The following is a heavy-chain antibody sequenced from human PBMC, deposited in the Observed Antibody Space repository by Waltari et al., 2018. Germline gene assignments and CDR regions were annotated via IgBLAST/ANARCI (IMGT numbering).Heavy chain of an antibody. CDR2: IRSTAYGGTT. Sequence: EVQLVESGGGLVQPGRSVRLSCTASGFTFGDYAMSWVRQAPGKGLEWVGFIRSTAYGGTTEYAASLKGRFTISRDDAKSIAYLKMNSLKTEDIAVYYCTRDLLVAGTYYYYMDVWGKGTTVTVSS. CDR1: GFTFGDYA. J-gene: IGHJ6*03. D-gene: IGHD6-19*01. V-gene: IGHV3-49*04. CDR3: TRDLLVAGTYYYYMDV.